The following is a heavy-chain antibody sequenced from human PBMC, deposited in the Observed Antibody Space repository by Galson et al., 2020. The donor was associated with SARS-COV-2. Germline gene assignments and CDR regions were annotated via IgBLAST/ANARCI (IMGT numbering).Heavy chain of an antibody. CDR2: ISHSGGT. CDR3: ARLHYGEYAPEAFDI. D-gene: IGHD4-17*01. J-gene: IGHJ3*02. V-gene: IGHV4-30-2*01. CDR1: GTSISSGSYS. Sequence: SETLSLTCAVSGTSISSGSYSWNWIRQPPGKGLEWIGYISHSGGTYYNPSLKSRVTISGDKSKNQFSLRLSSVTAADTAVYYCARLHYGEYAPEAFDIWGPGTRVTVAS.